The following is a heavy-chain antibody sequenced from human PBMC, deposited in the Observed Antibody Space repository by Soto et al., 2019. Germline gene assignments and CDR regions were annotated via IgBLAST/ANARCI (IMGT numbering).Heavy chain of an antibody. Sequence: GASVKVSCKASGYTFTSYDINWVRQATGQGLEWMGWMNPNSGNTGYAQKFQGRVTMTRNTSISTAYMELSSLRSEDTAVYYCARDPGSWKVRGDYYGMDVWGQGTTVSVSS. CDR2: MNPNSGNT. CDR3: ARDPGSWKVRGDYYGMDV. J-gene: IGHJ6*01. CDR1: GYTFTSYD. D-gene: IGHD3-10*01. V-gene: IGHV1-8*01.